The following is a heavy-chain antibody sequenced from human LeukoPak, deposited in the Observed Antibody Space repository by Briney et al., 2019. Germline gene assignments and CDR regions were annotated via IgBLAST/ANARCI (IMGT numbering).Heavy chain of an antibody. V-gene: IGHV4-34*01. D-gene: IGHD1-26*01. CDR1: VGSFSNYH. CDR3: ASLGQISAVDV. J-gene: IGHJ4*01. Sequence: SETLSLTCAVYVGSFSNYHWSRIRQPPGKGLEWIGEINHSGHTNYSPSLKSRVTILADTSKNQFSLKLTSLTAADTAAYYCASLGQISAVDVWGHGNLVIVSS. CDR2: INHSGHT.